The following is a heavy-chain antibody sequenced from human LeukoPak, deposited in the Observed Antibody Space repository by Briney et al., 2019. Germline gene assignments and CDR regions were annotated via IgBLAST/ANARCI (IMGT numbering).Heavy chain of an antibody. CDR2: INHSGST. CDR1: GGSFSGYY. Sequence: SETLSLTCAVYGGSFSGYYWSWIRQPPGKGLEWIGEINHSGSTNYNPSLKSRVTISVDTSKNQFSLKLSSVTAADTAVYYCARGPPIMITFGGVIVMPFDYWGQGTLVTVSS. D-gene: IGHD3-16*02. CDR3: ARGPPIMITFGGVIVMPFDY. V-gene: IGHV4-34*01. J-gene: IGHJ4*02.